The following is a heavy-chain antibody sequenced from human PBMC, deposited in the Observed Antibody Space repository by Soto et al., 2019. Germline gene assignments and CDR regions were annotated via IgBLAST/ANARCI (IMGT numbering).Heavy chain of an antibody. D-gene: IGHD2-2*01. CDR2: ITHSGST. CDR3: ARSLSKGGSFRLPPPANWLHL. J-gene: IGHJ5*02. V-gene: IGHV4-34*01. CDR1: GGSFSGYY. Sequence: SETLSLTCAVYGGSFSGYYWTWIRQPPGKGLEWIGEITHSGSTNYNPSLKSRVTISVDTSKNQFSLKLSSVTAAETAVYYCARSLSKGGSFRLPPPANWLHLWGPATLVTV.